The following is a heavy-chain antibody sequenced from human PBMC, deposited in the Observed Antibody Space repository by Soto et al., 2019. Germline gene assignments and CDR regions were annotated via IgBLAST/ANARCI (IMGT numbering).Heavy chain of an antibody. Sequence: SETLSLTCAVSGGSISSGGYSWSWIRQPPGKGLGWIGYIYHRGSTYYNPSLKSRVTISVDRSKNQFSLKLSSVTAADTAVYYCARTPDIWGQGTMVTVSS. CDR3: ARTPDI. J-gene: IGHJ3*02. CDR1: GGSISSGGYS. V-gene: IGHV4-30-2*01. CDR2: IYHRGST.